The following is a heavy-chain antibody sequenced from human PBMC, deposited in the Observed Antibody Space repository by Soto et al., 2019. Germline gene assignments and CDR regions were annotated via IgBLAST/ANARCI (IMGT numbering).Heavy chain of an antibody. CDR2: ISGSGGST. CDR1: GFTFSSYA. D-gene: IGHD3-10*01. V-gene: IGHV3-23*01. J-gene: IGHJ4*02. CDR3: AKDVPITVVRGVRKFDY. Sequence: GGSLRLSCAASGFTFSSYAMSWVRQAPGKGLEWVSAISGSGGSTYYADSVKGRFTISRDNSKNTLYLQMNSLRAEDTAVYYCAKDVPITVVRGVRKFDYWGQGTLVTVSS.